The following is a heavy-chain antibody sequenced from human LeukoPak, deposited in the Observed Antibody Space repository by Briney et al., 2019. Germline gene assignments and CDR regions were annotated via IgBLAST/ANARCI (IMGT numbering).Heavy chain of an antibody. D-gene: IGHD1-26*01. CDR2: IKEDGSDK. J-gene: IGHJ5*01. CDR3: ACAAGWEFGS. V-gene: IGHV3-7*01. Sequence: GGSLRLSCVASVSSGLTRWMNWVRQAPGKGLEWVAIIKEDGSDKYYVDSVKGRFTVSRDNAKNSVYLQMNSLRVEDTAVYYCACAAGWEFGSWGQGTLVTVSS. CDR1: VSSGLTRW.